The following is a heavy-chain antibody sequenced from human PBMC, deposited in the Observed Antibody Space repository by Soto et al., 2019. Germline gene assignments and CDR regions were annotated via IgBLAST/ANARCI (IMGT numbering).Heavy chain of an antibody. V-gene: IGHV3-30-3*01. D-gene: IGHD5-12*01. CDR1: GFTFSSYA. Sequence: GGSLRLSCAASGFTFSSYAMHWVRQAPGKGLEWVAVISYDGSNKYYADSVKGRFTISRDNSKNTLYLQMNSLRAEDTAVYYCARSSRYGLYYYGMDVWGQGTTVTVSS. CDR3: ARSSRYGLYYYGMDV. CDR2: ISYDGSNK. J-gene: IGHJ6*02.